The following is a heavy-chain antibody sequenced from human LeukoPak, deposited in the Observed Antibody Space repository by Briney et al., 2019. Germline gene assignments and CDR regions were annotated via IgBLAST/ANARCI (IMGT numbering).Heavy chain of an antibody. J-gene: IGHJ4*02. CDR3: AKGVRITVFGVVTEFDY. CDR2: VSGSGGST. CDR1: GFTLSSYA. V-gene: IGHV3-23*01. D-gene: IGHD3-3*01. Sequence: GGGLTVSCPASGFTLSSYAMSGVRQAPGKERAGVATVSGSGGSTYSGDAVKGRFTIPRDNSKNTLYPQMNSLRAEDTAVYYCAKGVRITVFGVVTEFDYWGQGTLVTVSS.